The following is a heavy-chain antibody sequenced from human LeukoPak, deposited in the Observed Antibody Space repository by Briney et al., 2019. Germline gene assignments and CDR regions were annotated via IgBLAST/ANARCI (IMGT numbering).Heavy chain of an antibody. CDR2: INPSGGST. J-gene: IGHJ4*02. V-gene: IGHV1-46*01. CDR3: ARDRDIVSRSRSPSSVDY. CDR1: GYTFTDYY. D-gene: IGHD5-12*01. Sequence: ASVKVSCKASGYTFTDYYIHWVRQAPGQGLEWLGWINPSGGSTSYAQKFQGRVTMTRDTSTSTVYMELSSLRSEDTAVYYCARDRDIVSRSRSPSSVDYWGQGTLVTVSS.